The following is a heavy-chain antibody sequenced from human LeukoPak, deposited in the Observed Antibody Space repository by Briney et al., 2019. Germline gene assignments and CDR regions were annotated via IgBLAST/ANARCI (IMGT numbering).Heavy chain of an antibody. J-gene: IGHJ4*02. D-gene: IGHD4-17*01. CDR1: GGSISSSSYY. CDR3: AREVPMTTVTAFDY. CDR2: IYYSGST. V-gene: IGHV4-39*07. Sequence: SETLSLTCTVSGGSISSSSYYWGWIRQPPGKGLEWIGSIYYSGSTYYNPSLKSRVTISVDTSKNQFSLKLSSVTAADTAVYYCAREVPMTTVTAFDYWGQGTLVTVSS.